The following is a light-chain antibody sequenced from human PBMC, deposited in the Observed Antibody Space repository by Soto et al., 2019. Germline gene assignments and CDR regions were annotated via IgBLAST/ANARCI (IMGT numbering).Light chain of an antibody. CDR1: QSISSW. Sequence: DIQMTQSPSTLSASVGDRVPITCRASQSISSWLAWYQQKPGKAPKLLIYDASSLESGVPSRFSGSGSGTEFTLTISSLQPDDFATYYCQQYNSYSPWTFGQGTKVEI. CDR3: QQYNSYSPWT. V-gene: IGKV1-5*01. J-gene: IGKJ1*01. CDR2: DAS.